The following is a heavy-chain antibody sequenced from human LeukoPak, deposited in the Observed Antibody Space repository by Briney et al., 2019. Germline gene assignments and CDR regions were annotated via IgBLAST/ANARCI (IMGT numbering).Heavy chain of an antibody. CDR2: IYNGVNT. Sequence: SETLSLTCTVSGASVSSASYWTWIRQPPGKGVERIAHIYNGVNTNYNPSLKSRVTISVDTSKNQFSLRLNSVTAADTAVYYCARSRAFNSGAFDPWGQGSLVTVSS. CDR1: GASVSSASY. D-gene: IGHD1-26*01. J-gene: IGHJ5*02. V-gene: IGHV4-61*01. CDR3: ARSRAFNSGAFDP.